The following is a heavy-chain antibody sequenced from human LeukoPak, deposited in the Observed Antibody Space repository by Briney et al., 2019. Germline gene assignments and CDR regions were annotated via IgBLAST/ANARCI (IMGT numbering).Heavy chain of an antibody. CDR2: IGQDGTTK. J-gene: IGHJ3*01. Sequence: GGSLRLSSTASGFSFSNSCMHWVRQAPGKGLEWVAFIGQDGTTKYYVDSVKGRFTIPGDNPKKMAYLQMNNLRAEDTAIYYCVKDGEWTFDVWGQGTMVTVS. V-gene: IGHV3-30*02. D-gene: IGHD3-3*01. CDR1: GFSFSNSC. CDR3: VKDGEWTFDV.